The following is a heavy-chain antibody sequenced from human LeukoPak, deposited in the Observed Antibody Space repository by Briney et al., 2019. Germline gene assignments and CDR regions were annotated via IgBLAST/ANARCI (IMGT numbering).Heavy chain of an antibody. CDR2: IYHSGST. Sequence: SETLSLACAVSDYSISSGYYWGWIRQSPGKGLEWIGSIYHSGSTYYNPSLKSRVTISVDTTKNQFSLKLSSVTAADTAVYYCARDPGGYDFGAFFDYWGQGTLVTVSS. CDR3: ARDPGGYDFGAFFDY. D-gene: IGHD5-12*01. J-gene: IGHJ4*02. V-gene: IGHV4-38-2*02. CDR1: DYSISSGYY.